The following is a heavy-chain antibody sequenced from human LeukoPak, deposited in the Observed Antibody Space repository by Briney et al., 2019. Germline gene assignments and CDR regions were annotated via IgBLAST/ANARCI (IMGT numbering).Heavy chain of an antibody. Sequence: GGSLRLSCAASGFTFNNFAMHWVRQAPGKGLECVSVVSGSGNSTNYADSVKGRLTISRDNSKNTLFLQMNSLRADDTAVYYCARDPGYDSSGYWGYWGQGTLVTVSS. D-gene: IGHD3-22*01. CDR3: ARDPGYDSSGYWGY. CDR2: VSGSGNST. J-gene: IGHJ4*02. CDR1: GFTFNNFA. V-gene: IGHV3-23*01.